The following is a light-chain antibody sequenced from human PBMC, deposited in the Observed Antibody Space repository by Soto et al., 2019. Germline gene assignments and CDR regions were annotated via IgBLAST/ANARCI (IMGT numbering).Light chain of an antibody. V-gene: IGLV2-14*01. CDR3: CSYTSRTTYV. CDR1: ASDVGGYNY. J-gene: IGLJ1*01. CDR2: AVS. Sequence: QSVLTQPASLSGSPGQSITISCTGTASDVGGYNYVSWYQQHPGKAPKLMIHAVSNRPSGISSRFSGSKSDNTASLTISGLQSEDEADYFCCSYTSRTTYVFGTGTKVTVL.